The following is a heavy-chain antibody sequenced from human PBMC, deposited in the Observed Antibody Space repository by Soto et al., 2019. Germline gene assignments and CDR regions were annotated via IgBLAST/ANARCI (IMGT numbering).Heavy chain of an antibody. J-gene: IGHJ4*02. CDR3: ARDVPTVTTGGPDY. D-gene: IGHD4-17*01. V-gene: IGHV1-18*01. CDR2: ISAYNGNT. CDR1: GYTFTSYG. Sequence: QVQLVQSGVEVEKPGASVKVSCKASGYTFTSYGISWVRQAPGQGLEWMGWISAYNGNTNYAQKFQGRVTMTIDTYTSTAYMELRSLRSDDTAVYYCARDVPTVTTGGPDYWGQGTLVTVSS.